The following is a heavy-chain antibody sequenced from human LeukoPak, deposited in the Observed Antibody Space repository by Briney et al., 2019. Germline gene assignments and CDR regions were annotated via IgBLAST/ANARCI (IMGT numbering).Heavy chain of an antibody. CDR1: GFTFDDYA. CDR2: ISWNSGSI. Sequence: PGGSLRLSCGASGFTFDDYAMHWVRQAPGKGLEWVSGISWNSGSIGYADSVKGRFTISRDNAKNSLYLQMNSLRAEDTALYYCATTGYSSGWYRGSEYFQHWGQGTLVTVPS. D-gene: IGHD6-19*01. V-gene: IGHV3-9*01. J-gene: IGHJ1*01. CDR3: ATTGYSSGWYRGSEYFQH.